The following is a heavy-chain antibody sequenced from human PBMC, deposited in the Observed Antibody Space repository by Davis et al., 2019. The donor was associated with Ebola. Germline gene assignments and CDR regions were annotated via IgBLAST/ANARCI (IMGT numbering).Heavy chain of an antibody. V-gene: IGHV4-59*12. Sequence: SETLSLTCTVSGGSISSYYWSWIRQPPGKGLEWIGYIYYSGSTNYNPSLKSRVTISVDKSKNQFSLKLSSVTAADTAVYYCARGGYYYYYGMDVWGQGTTVTVSS. J-gene: IGHJ6*02. CDR3: ARGGYYYYYGMDV. CDR2: IYYSGST. CDR1: GGSISSYY.